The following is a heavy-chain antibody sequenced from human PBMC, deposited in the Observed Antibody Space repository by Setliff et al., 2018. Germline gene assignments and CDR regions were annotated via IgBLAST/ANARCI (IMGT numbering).Heavy chain of an antibody. Sequence: GESLKISCAASGFAFSTYAMHWVRQAPGKGLEWVAIIWYDGTNKYYADSVKGRFTISRDNSKNTLYLQMNSLRPEDTAVYYCTKRALYDGSAVWAFDIWGQGTMVTVSS. V-gene: IGHV3-30*02. D-gene: IGHD3-22*01. J-gene: IGHJ3*02. CDR2: IWYDGTNK. CDR3: TKRALYDGSAVWAFDI. CDR1: GFAFSTYA.